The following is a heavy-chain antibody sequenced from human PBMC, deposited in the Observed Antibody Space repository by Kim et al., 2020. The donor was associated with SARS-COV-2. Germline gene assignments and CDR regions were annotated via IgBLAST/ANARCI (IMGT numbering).Heavy chain of an antibody. CDR3: ARGPYSGSYYID. J-gene: IGHJ4*02. D-gene: IGHD1-26*01. CDR2: IIPILGIA. V-gene: IGHV1-69*04. Sequence: SVKVSCKASGGTFSSYAISWVRQAPGQGLEWMGRIIPILGIANYAQKFQGRVTITADKSTSTAYMELSSLRSEDTAVYYCARGPYSGSYYIDWGQGTLVTVSS. CDR1: GGTFSSYA.